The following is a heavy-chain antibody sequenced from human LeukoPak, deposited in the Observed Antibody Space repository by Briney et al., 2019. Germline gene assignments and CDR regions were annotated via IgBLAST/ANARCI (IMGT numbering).Heavy chain of an antibody. J-gene: IGHJ4*02. CDR2: ISSSDSTI. V-gene: IGHV3-48*01. Sequence: GGSLRLSCAASGFTFSSYSMNWVRQAPGKGLEWVSYISSSDSTIYYAESVKGRFTISRDNAKNSLYLQMNSLRAEDTAVYYCARVLHRRNYDSSVYYGYWGQGTLVTVSP. D-gene: IGHD3-22*01. CDR3: ARVLHRRNYDSSVYYGY. CDR1: GFTFSSYS.